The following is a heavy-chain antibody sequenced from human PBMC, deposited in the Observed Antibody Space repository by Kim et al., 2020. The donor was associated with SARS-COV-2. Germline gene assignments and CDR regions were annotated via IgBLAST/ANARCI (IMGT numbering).Heavy chain of an antibody. V-gene: IGHV3-30-3*01. CDR3: ASERGEGTMVRGIWDC. Sequence: GGSLRLSCAASGFTFSSYAMHWVRQAPGKGLEWVAVISYDGSNKYYADSVKGRFTISRDNSKNTLYLQMNSLRAEDTAVYYCASERGEGTMVRGIWDCWGQGTLVTVSS. J-gene: IGHJ4*02. CDR2: ISYDGSNK. D-gene: IGHD3-10*01. CDR1: GFTFSSYA.